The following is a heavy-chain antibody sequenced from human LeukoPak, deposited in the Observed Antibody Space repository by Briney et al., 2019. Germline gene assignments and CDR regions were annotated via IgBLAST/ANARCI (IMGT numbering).Heavy chain of an antibody. CDR2: ISYDGSNK. D-gene: IGHD4-17*01. CDR3: ARALLRTGYYYYGMDV. Sequence: PGRSLRLSCAASGFTFSSYAMHWVRQAPGKGLEWVAVISYDGSNKYYADSVKGRFTISRDNSKNTLYLQMNSLRAEDTAVYYCARALLRTGYYYYGMDVWGQGTTVTVSS. CDR1: GFTFSSYA. J-gene: IGHJ6*02. V-gene: IGHV3-30-3*01.